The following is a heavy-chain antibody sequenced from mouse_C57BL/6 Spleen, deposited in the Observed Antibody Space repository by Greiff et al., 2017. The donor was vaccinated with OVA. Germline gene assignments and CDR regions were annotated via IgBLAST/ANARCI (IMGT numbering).Heavy chain of an antibody. J-gene: IGHJ2*01. V-gene: IGHV1-50*01. D-gene: IGHD1-1*01. CDR3: ARFITTVVGYYFDY. CDR2: IDPSDSYT. CDR1: GYTFTSYW. Sequence: QVQLQQPGAELVKPGASVKLSCKASGYTFTSYWMQWVKQRPGQGLEWIGEIDPSDSYTNYNQKFKGKATLTVDTSSSTAYMQLSSLTSEDSAVYYSARFITTVVGYYFDYWGQGTTLTVSS.